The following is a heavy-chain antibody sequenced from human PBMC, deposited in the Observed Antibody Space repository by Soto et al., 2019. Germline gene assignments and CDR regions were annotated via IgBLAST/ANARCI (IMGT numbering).Heavy chain of an antibody. J-gene: IGHJ5*02. V-gene: IGHV1-18*01. CDR3: ARVVPLYYYDSSGYSYWFDP. CDR1: GYTFTSYG. CDR2: ISAYNGNT. D-gene: IGHD3-22*01. Sequence: GASVKVSCKASGYTFTSYGISWVRQAPGQGLEWMGWISAYNGNTNYAQKLQGRVTMTTDTSTSTAYMELRSLRSDDTAVYYCARVVPLYYYDSSGYSYWFDPWGQGTLVTVSS.